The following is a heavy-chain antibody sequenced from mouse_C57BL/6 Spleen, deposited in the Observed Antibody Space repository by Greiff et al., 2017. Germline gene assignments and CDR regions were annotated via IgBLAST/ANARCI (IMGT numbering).Heavy chain of an antibody. CDR3: TGAYSNYDDYYAMDY. Sequence: EVQLQESGGGLVQPGGSLKLSCVASGFTFSNYWMNWVRQSPEKGLEWVAQIRLKSDNYATHYAVTGKGRFTSSRDDYKRSVYLQMNNLRDEDTGMYYSTGAYSNYDDYYAMDYWGQGTSVTVSS. D-gene: IGHD2-5*01. CDR2: IRLKSDNYAT. J-gene: IGHJ4*01. CDR1: GFTFSNYW. V-gene: IGHV6-3*01.